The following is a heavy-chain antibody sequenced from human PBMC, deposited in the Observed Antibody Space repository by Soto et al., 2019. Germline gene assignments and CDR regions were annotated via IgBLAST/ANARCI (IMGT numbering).Heavy chain of an antibody. CDR3: ARGISVAGNAFDI. V-gene: IGHV4-31*11. CDR2: IYYSGSA. J-gene: IGHJ3*02. Sequence: KPSETLSLTCAVSGGSIRSGGFYWSWIRQHPGKGLEWIGFIYYSGSAFYNPSLKSRLTISVDTSNNQFSLTLTSVTAADTAVYYCARGISVAGNAFDIWGQGTMVT. CDR1: GGSIRSGGFY. D-gene: IGHD6-19*01.